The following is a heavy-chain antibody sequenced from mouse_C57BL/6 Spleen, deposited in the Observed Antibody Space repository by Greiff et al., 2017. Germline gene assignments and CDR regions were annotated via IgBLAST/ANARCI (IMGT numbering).Heavy chain of an antibody. CDR2: INPSNGGT. CDR1: GYTFTSYW. D-gene: IGHD2-5*01. CDR3: ARDYYSNLYYFGY. Sequence: QVQLQQPGTELVKPGASVKLSCTASGYTFTSYWMHWVKQRPGQGLEWIGNINPSNGGTNYNEKFKSKATLTVDKSSSTAYLQLSSLTSEDSAVYYCARDYYSNLYYFGYWGQGTTLTVSS. V-gene: IGHV1-53*01. J-gene: IGHJ2*01.